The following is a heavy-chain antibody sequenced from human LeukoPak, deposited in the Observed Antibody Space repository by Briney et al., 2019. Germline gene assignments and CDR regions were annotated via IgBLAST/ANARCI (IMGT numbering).Heavy chain of an antibody. Sequence: SETLSLTCAVYGASFSGHSWIWMRQAPGKGLEWIGEINHSGSTNYNPSLTSRVTVSVEASKNQFALNVKSVSAADTAVYYCARGGRGGPAARRFKPGNWFDSWGQGTLVTVFS. CDR3: ARGGRGGPAARRFKPGNWFDS. J-gene: IGHJ5*01. CDR1: GASFSGHS. D-gene: IGHD2-2*01. CDR2: INHSGST. V-gene: IGHV4-34*01.